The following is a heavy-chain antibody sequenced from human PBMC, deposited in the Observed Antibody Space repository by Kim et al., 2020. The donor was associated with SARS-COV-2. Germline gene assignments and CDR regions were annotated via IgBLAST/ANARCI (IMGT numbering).Heavy chain of an antibody. CDR3: ARRRRGSGSYYPRCSHCFDY. V-gene: IGHV4-39*01. CDR1: GGSISSSSYY. Sequence: SETLSLTCTVSGGSISSSSYYWGWIRQPPGKGLEWIGSIDYSGSTYYNPSLKSRVTISVDTSKNQFSLKLSSVTAADTAVYYCARRRRGSGSYYPRCSHCFDYWGQGTLVTVSS. J-gene: IGHJ4*02. D-gene: IGHD3-10*01. CDR2: IDYSGST.